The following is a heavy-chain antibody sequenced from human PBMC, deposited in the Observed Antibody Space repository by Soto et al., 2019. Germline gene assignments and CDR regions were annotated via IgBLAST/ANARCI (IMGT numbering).Heavy chain of an antibody. CDR1: GDSINNYY. V-gene: IGHV4-59*08. CDR2: YYYSGST. Sequence: PSETLSLTCTVSGDSINNYYWNWIRQPPGKGLEWIVYYYYSGSTNYNPYLKSRVTISVDTSKNQFSLKLSSVTAADTAVYYCARHSLGTMVRGVIDYYYGMDVWGQGTTVTVSS. CDR3: ARHSLGTMVRGVIDYYYGMDV. J-gene: IGHJ6*02. D-gene: IGHD3-10*01.